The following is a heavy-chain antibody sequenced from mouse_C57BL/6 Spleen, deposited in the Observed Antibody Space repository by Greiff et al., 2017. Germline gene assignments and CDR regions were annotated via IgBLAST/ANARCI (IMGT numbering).Heavy chain of an antibody. J-gene: IGHJ4*01. D-gene: IGHD2-1*01. V-gene: IGHV1-55*01. CDR3: ARRNYGVDYAMAY. CDR1: GYTFTSYW. Sequence: VQLQQPGAELVKPGASVKMSCKASGYTFTSYWITWVKQRPGQGLEWNGDIYPGSGSTNYNEKFKSKATLTVDTSSSTTYMQLSSLTSEDSAVYDCARRNYGVDYAMAYWGQGTSVTVSS. CDR2: IYPGSGST.